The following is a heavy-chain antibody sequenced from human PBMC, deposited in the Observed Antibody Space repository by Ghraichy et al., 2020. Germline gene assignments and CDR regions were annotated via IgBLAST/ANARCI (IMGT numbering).Heavy chain of an antibody. V-gene: IGHV3-23*01. D-gene: IGHD5-12*01. CDR3: AKESHFTVVARRFY. Sequence: GGSLRLSCAGSGFTFGTYALTWVRQAPGKGLEWVSSIDNSGDNTYYADSVKGRFTISRVNSKNTLYLQMNSLRAEDTAMYYCAKESHFTVVARRFYWGQGTLVTVAS. CDR2: IDNSGDNT. J-gene: IGHJ4*02. CDR1: GFTFGTYA.